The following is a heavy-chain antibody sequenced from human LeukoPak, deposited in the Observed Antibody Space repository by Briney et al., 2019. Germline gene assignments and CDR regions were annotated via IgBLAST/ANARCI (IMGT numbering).Heavy chain of an antibody. Sequence: GGSLRLSCAASGFTFDDYAMHWVRQAPGKGLEWVSGISWNSGSIGYADSVKGRFTISRDNAKNSLYLQRNSLRAEDMALYYCAKGSTGTTVDYWGQGTLVTVSS. CDR3: AKGSTGTTVDY. CDR1: GFTFDDYA. J-gene: IGHJ4*02. CDR2: ISWNSGSI. D-gene: IGHD1-7*01. V-gene: IGHV3-9*03.